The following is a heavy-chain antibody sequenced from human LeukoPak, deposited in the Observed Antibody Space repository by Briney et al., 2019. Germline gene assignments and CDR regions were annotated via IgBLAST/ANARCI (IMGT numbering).Heavy chain of an antibody. V-gene: IGHV1-69*05. CDR3: ARDTRDGYNFPY. D-gene: IGHD5-24*01. CDR1: GGTFSSYA. Sequence: ASVKVSCKASGGTFSSYAISWVRQAPGQGLEWMGRIIPIFGTANYAQKFQGRVTITTDESTSTAYVELSSLRSEDTAVYYCARDTRDGYNFPYWGQGTLVTVSS. J-gene: IGHJ4*02. CDR2: IIPIFGTA.